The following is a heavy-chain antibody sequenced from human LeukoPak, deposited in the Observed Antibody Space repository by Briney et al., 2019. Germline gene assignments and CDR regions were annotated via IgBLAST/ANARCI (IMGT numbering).Heavy chain of an antibody. V-gene: IGHV3-9*01. D-gene: IGHD3-10*01. CDR3: AKELRSGSFDY. CDR2: ISWNSGST. Sequence: GRSLRLSCAASGFTFNDYAMHWVRQAPGKGLEWVSGISWNSGSTGYADSVKGRFTISRDNAKNSLYLQMNSLRVEDTALYYCAKELRSGSFDYWGQGTLVTVSS. CDR1: GFTFNDYA. J-gene: IGHJ4*02.